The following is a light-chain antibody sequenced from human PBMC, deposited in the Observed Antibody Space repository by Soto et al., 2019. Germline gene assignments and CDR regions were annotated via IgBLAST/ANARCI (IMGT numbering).Light chain of an antibody. CDR3: CSYAASSTFGV. CDR1: SSDVGSYNL. J-gene: IGLJ1*01. CDR2: EGS. V-gene: IGLV2-23*03. Sequence: QSALTQPASVSASPGQSITISCTGTSSDVGSYNLVSWYQQHPGKAPKLMIYEGSKRPSGVSTRFSGSKSGNTASLTISGLQAEDEADYYCCSYAASSTFGVFGTGTKVTVL.